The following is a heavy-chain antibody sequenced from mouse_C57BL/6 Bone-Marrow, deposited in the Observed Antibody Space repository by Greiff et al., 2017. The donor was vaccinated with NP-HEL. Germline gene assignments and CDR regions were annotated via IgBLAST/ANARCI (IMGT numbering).Heavy chain of an antibody. D-gene: IGHD1-1*01. J-gene: IGHJ4*01. CDR3: TTGGSSVYYAMDY. CDR1: GFNIKNTY. V-gene: IGHV14-3*01. Sequence: VQLQQSVAELVRPGASVKLSCTASGFNIKNTYMHWVKQRPEQGLEWIGRIDPANGNTKYAPKFQGKATITADISSNTAYLQLSSLTSEDTAIYYCTTGGSSVYYAMDYWGQGTSVTVSS. CDR2: IDPANGNT.